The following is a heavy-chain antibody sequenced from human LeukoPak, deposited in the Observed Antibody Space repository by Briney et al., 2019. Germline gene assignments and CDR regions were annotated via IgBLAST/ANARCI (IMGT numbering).Heavy chain of an antibody. D-gene: IGHD4-23*01. J-gene: IGHJ3*01. CDR1: GFTFSSYA. CDR3: SKDRGGNSGLGDAFDF. Sequence: GGSLSLSCAASGFTFSSYAMSWVRQAPAKGVEWVSGISYSSGSIGYVDSVKGRFTISRDNAKNSLYLQMNSLRVEDTALYYCSKDRGGNSGLGDAFDFGRRGTMVRVTS. CDR2: ISYSSGSI. V-gene: IGHV3-9*01.